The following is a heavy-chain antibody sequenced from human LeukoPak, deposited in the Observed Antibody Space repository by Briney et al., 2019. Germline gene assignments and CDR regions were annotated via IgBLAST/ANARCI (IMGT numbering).Heavy chain of an antibody. CDR2: IRSKANSYAT. D-gene: IGHD5-18*01. J-gene: IGHJ6*03. CDR3: TRHGDSYGPNTYYYYMDV. CDR1: GFTFSGSA. Sequence: GSLRLSCAASGFTFSGSAMHWVRQASGKGLEWVGRIRSKANSYATAYAASVKGRFTISRDDSKNTAYLQMNSLKTEDTAVYYCTRHGDSYGPNTYYYYMDVWGKGTTATVSS. V-gene: IGHV3-73*01.